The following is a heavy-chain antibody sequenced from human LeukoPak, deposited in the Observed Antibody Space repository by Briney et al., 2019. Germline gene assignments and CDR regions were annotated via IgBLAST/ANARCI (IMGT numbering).Heavy chain of an antibody. CDR1: GFTFSSYS. CDR3: AHISSTSCYSGFDCDY. Sequence: GGSLRLSCAASGFTFSSYSMNWVRQAPGKGLEWVSSISSSSSYIYYADSVKGRFTISRDNAKNSLYQQMNSLRAEDTAVYYCAHISSTSCYSGFDCDYWGQGTLVTVSS. CDR2: ISSSSSYI. J-gene: IGHJ4*02. V-gene: IGHV3-21*01. D-gene: IGHD2-2*02.